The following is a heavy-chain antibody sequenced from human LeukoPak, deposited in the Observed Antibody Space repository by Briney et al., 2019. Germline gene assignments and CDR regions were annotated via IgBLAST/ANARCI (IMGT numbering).Heavy chain of an antibody. CDR2: LWYDGSNK. V-gene: IGHV3-33*01. CDR1: GFTFSSYG. J-gene: IGHJ4*02. Sequence: GGSLRLSCAASGFTFSSYGMHWVRQAPGKGLEWVTFLWYDGSNKYYADSVKGRFTISRDNSKNTLYLQMNTLRAEDTALYYCARDLGYFDYWGQGTLVTVSS. CDR3: ARDLGYFDY.